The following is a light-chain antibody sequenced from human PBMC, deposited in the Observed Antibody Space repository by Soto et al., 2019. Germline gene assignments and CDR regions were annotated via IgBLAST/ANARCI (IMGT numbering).Light chain of an antibody. Sequence: QSALTQPASVSGSPGQSITISCTGTSSDVGGYNYVSWYQQHPGKAPKLMIYEVSYRPSGVSNRFSGSKSSNTASLTISGLQAEDEADYYCQSYDYSLSGVVFAGGTKLTVL. CDR2: EVS. J-gene: IGLJ2*01. CDR1: SSDVGGYNY. CDR3: QSYDYSLSGVV. V-gene: IGLV2-14*01.